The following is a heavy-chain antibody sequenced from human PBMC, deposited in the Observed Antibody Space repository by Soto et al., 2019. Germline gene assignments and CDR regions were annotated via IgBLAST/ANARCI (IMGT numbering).Heavy chain of an antibody. CDR2: ITISGNYI. V-gene: IGHV3-21*01. CDR3: AKVGVLRTNFRWFDL. D-gene: IGHD2-8*01. CDR1: GFAFQTYT. J-gene: IGHJ5*02. Sequence: EGQLVESGGGLVKPGGSLRLSCAASGFAFQTYTMEWLRQPPGKGLEWVSSITISGNYIYYADSAKGRFTISRDNGRNSVYLQMNSLRAEDTAVYYCAKVGVLRTNFRWFDLWGQGTLVTVSS.